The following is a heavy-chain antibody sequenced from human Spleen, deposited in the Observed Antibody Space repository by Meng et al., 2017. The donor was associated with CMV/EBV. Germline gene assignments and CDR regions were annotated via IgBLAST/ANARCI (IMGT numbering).Heavy chain of an antibody. CDR3: ARWSSSARYYYYGMDV. D-gene: IGHD6-6*01. Sequence: SETLSLTCTVSGGSISSYYWSWIRQPPGKGLEWIGYIYYSGSTNYNPSLKSRVTISVDTSKNQFSLKLSSVTAADTAVYYRARWSSSARYYYYGMDVWGQGTTVTVSS. V-gene: IGHV4-59*01. CDR2: IYYSGST. CDR1: GGSISSYY. J-gene: IGHJ6*02.